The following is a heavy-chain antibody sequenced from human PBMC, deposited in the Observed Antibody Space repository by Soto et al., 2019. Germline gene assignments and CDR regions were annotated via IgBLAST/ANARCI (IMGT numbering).Heavy chain of an antibody. Sequence: QVQLVESGGGVVQPGRSLRLSCAASGFTFSSYGMHWVRQAPGKGLEWVAVISYDGSNKYYADSVKGRFTISRDNSKNTLYLQMNSLRAEDTAVYYCAYKGSSSWGYYYYYGMDVWGQGTTVTVSS. J-gene: IGHJ6*02. V-gene: IGHV3-30*03. D-gene: IGHD6-13*01. CDR1: GFTFSSYG. CDR2: ISYDGSNK. CDR3: AYKGSSSWGYYYYYGMDV.